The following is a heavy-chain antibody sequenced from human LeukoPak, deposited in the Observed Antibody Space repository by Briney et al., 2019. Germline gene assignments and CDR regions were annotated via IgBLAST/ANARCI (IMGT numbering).Heavy chain of an antibody. CDR2: INHSGST. D-gene: IGHD3-22*01. CDR3: ARTKYDNYEDAFDI. Sequence: SETLSLTCAVYGGSFSGYYWSWIRQPPGKGLEWIGEINHSGSTNYNPSLKNRVTTSVDTSKNQFSLKLNSVTAADTAVFYCARTKYDNYEDAFDIWGQGTMVTVSS. CDR1: GGSFSGYY. V-gene: IGHV4-34*01. J-gene: IGHJ3*02.